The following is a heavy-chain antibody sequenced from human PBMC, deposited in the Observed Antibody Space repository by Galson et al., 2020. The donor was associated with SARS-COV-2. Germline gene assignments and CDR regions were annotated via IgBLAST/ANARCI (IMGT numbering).Heavy chain of an antibody. CDR3: ARGGDHNPNWFDF. CDR2: VHYSRYT. D-gene: IGHD3-16*01. J-gene: IGHJ5*01. CDR1: GGSISSHY. Sequence: SETLSLTCTVSGGSISSHYWSWIRQPPGKGLERIGYVHYSRYTNYSPSLRSRVTITVDTSRNQFSLRLTSVTAADTALYYCARGGDHNPNWFDFWGQGTLVTVAS. V-gene: IGHV4-59*11.